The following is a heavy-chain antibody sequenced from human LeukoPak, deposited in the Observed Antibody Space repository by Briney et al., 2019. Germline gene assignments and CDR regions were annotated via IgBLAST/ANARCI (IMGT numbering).Heavy chain of an antibody. Sequence: HGESLKISCKGSGYSFTSYWIGWVRQMPGKGLEWMGIIYPGDSDTRYSPSFQSQVTISADKSISTAYLQWSSLKASDTAMYYCAREQWLVHSYFDYWGQGTLVTVSS. J-gene: IGHJ4*02. V-gene: IGHV5-51*01. CDR2: IYPGDSDT. D-gene: IGHD6-19*01. CDR3: AREQWLVHSYFDY. CDR1: GYSFTSYW.